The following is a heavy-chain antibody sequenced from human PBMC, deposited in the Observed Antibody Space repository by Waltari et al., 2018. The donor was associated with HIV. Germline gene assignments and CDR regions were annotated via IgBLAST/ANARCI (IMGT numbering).Heavy chain of an antibody. Sequence: QLQLQESGPGLVKPSETLSLTCTVSGGSISSSSYYWGWIRQPPGKGLEWLGSIYYSGSTYYNPSLKTRVPISVDTSKNKFALKMSSGTAADTAVYYCARHILILDSSGWYFWFDPWGQGTLVTVSS. D-gene: IGHD6-19*01. V-gene: IGHV4-39*01. CDR2: IYYSGST. CDR3: ARHILILDSSGWYFWFDP. CDR1: GGSISSSSYY. J-gene: IGHJ5*02.